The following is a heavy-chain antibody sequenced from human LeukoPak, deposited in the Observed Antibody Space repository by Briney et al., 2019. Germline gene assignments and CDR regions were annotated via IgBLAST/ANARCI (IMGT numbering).Heavy chain of an antibody. CDR2: ISSNGGST. J-gene: IGHJ5*02. CDR3: VKDRGYYGSGENWFDP. D-gene: IGHD3-10*01. Sequence: PGGSLRLSCTASGFSFSGHWMHWVRQAPGKGLEYVSAISSNGGSTYYADSVKGRFTISRDNSKNTLYLQMSSLRAEDTAVYYCVKDRGYYGSGENWFDPWGQGTLVTVSS. V-gene: IGHV3-64D*06. CDR1: GFSFSGHW.